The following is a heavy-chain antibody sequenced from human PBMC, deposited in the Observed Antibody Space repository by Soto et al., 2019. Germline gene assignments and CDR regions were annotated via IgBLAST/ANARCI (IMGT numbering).Heavy chain of an antibody. CDR2: ISAYNGNT. V-gene: IGHV1-18*04. Sequence: QVQLVQSGAEVKKPGASVKVSCKASGYTFTSYGISWVRQAPGQGLEWMGWISAYNGNTNYAQKLQGRVTMTTDTSTSTAYMELRSLRSVDTAVYYCAREAVSYYDILTGYYTPDYWGQGTLVTVSS. D-gene: IGHD3-9*01. CDR3: AREAVSYYDILTGYYTPDY. J-gene: IGHJ4*02. CDR1: GYTFTSYG.